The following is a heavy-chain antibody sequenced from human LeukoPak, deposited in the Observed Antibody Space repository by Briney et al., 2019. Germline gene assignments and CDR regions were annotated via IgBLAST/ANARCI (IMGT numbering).Heavy chain of an antibody. D-gene: IGHD3-22*01. CDR3: ARTGCYYDSSGYSY. V-gene: IGHV2-70*17. J-gene: IGHJ4*02. CDR2: IDWDDDK. Sequence: SGPALFKPTQTLILTCTFSGFSLTTRGMCVSWIRQPPGKALEWLARIDWDDDKFYNTSLKTRLTISKDTSKNQVVLTMTDMDPVDTATYYCARTGCYYDSSGYSYWGQGTLVTVSS. CDR1: GFSLTTRGMC.